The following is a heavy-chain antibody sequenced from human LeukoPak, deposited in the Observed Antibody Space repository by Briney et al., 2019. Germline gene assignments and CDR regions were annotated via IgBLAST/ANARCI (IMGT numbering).Heavy chain of an antibody. J-gene: IGHJ4*02. V-gene: IGHV1-24*01. CDR1: GYTLTELP. CDR3: ATEERYNSWKKRDVY. Sequence: GASVKVSCKVSGYTLTELPMHWVRQAPGKGLEWMGGFDPEDGETIYAQKFQGRVTMTEDTSTDTAYMELSSLRSDDTAVYYCATEERYNSWKKRDVYWGQGTLVTVSS. CDR2: FDPEDGET. D-gene: IGHD1-1*01.